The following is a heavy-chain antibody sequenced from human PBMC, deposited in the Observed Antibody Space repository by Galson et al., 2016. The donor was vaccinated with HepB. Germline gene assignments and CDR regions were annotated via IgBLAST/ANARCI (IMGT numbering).Heavy chain of an antibody. CDR1: GGSISSYY. CDR2: IYKSGST. V-gene: IGHV4-59*01. J-gene: IGHJ2*01. CDR3: ATHWLARGSWYFNL. Sequence: SETLSLTCTASGGSISSYYWSWIRQPPGKGLEWIAYIYKSGSTNYNPSLKSRVTISVDTSKNQLSLKLNSLTAADTAVYYCATHWLARGSWYFNLWGSGTLVTVSS. D-gene: IGHD3-10*01.